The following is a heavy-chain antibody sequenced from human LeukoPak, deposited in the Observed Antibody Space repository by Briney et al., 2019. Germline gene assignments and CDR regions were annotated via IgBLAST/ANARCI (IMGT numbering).Heavy chain of an antibody. D-gene: IGHD3-22*01. CDR2: IYYSGST. J-gene: IGHJ4*02. CDR1: GGSISSYY. CDR3: ARMHYDSSGYYLDYFDY. Sequence: PETLSLTCTVSGGSISSYYWSWIRQPPGKGLEWIGYIYYSGSTNYNPSLKSRVTISVDTSKNQFSLKLSSVTAADTAVYYCARMHYDSSGYYLDYFDYWGQGTLVTVSS. V-gene: IGHV4-59*01.